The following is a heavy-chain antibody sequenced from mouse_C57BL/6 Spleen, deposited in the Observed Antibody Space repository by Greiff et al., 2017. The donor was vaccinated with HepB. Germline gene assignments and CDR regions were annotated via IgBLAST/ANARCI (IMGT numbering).Heavy chain of an antibody. CDR3: ARGVVWYFDV. J-gene: IGHJ1*03. V-gene: IGHV1-26*01. CDR2: INPNNGGT. CDR1: GYTFTDYY. Sequence: VQLQQSGPELVKPGASVKISCKASGYTFTDYYMNWVKQSHGKSLEWIGDINPNNGGTSYNQKFKGKATLTVDKSSSTAYMELRSLTSEDSAVYYGARGVVWYFDVWGTGTTVTVSS.